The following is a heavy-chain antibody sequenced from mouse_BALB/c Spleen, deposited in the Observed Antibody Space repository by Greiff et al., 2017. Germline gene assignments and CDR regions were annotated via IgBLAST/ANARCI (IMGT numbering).Heavy chain of an antibody. D-gene: IGHD3-1*01. J-gene: IGHJ2*01. Sequence: EVNVVESGGGLVKLGGSLKLSCAASGFTFSSYYMSWVRQTPEKRLELVAAINSNGGSTYYPDTVKGRFTISRDNAKNTLYLQMSSLKSEDTALYYCARQGSGYIDYWGQGTTLTVSS. CDR3: ARQGSGYIDY. CDR1: GFTFSSYY. CDR2: INSNGGST. V-gene: IGHV5-6-2*01.